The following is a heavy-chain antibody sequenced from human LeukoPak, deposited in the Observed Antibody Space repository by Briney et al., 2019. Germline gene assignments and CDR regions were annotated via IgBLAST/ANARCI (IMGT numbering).Heavy chain of an antibody. CDR1: GDSFGDSY. CDR2: INYSGNT. V-gene: IGHV4-34*01. D-gene: IGHD5-12*01. Sequence: PSETLSLTCAVYGDSFGDSYWSWIHQPPGKGLEWIGEINYSGNTNYNPSLKSRVTISIDTSMNQFSPKLRSVTAADTAVFYCARRHSANDPYYFDYWAQGTLVIVSS. J-gene: IGHJ4*02. CDR3: ARRHSANDPYYFDY.